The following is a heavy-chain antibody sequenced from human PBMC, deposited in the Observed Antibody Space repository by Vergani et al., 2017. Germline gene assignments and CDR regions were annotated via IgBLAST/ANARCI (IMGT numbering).Heavy chain of an antibody. CDR3: ARGGWRYCSSTSCYNRYYGMDV. CDR1: GGSFSGYY. J-gene: IGHJ6*02. Sequence: QVQLQQWGAGLLKPSETLSLTCAVYGGSFSGYYWSWIRQPPGKGLEWIGEINHSGSTNYNPSLKSRVTISVDTSKNQFSLKLGSVTAADTAVYYCARGGWRYCSSTSCYNRYYGMDVWGQGTTVTVSS. D-gene: IGHD2-2*02. CDR2: INHSGST. V-gene: IGHV4-34*01.